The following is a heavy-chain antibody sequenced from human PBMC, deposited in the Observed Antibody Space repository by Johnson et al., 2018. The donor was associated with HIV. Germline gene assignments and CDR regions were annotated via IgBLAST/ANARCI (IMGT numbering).Heavy chain of an antibody. CDR1: GFAFDDYG. D-gene: IGHD6-6*01. V-gene: IGHV3-20*04. CDR2: ITWNGAIT. CDR3: ARDQYSTSDDDAFDI. Sequence: EVQLVESGGGVVLPGGSLRLSCAASGFAFDDYGMTWVRQAPGKGLEWVSRITWNGAITAYADSVKGRFTISRDNAKNSLYLQMTSLRAEDTALYYCARDQYSTSDDDAFDIWGQGTMVTVSS. J-gene: IGHJ3*02.